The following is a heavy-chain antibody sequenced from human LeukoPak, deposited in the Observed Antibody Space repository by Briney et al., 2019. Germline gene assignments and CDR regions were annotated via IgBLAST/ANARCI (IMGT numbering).Heavy chain of an antibody. D-gene: IGHD2-21*02. CDR1: GFTFSSYA. V-gene: IGHV3-23*01. J-gene: IGHJ4*02. CDR2: ISGSGAGT. Sequence: GGSLRLSCAASGFTFSSYAMNWVRQAPGKGLEWVSAISGSGAGTYYADSVKGRFTISRDNSKNTLYLQMNSLRAEDTAVYYCAKEVSRVTTFYFDYWGQGTLVTVSS. CDR3: AKEVSRVTTFYFDY.